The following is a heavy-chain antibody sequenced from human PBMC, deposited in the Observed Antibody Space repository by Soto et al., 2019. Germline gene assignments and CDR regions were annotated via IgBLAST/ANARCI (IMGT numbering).Heavy chain of an antibody. CDR3: AKKALQYCSSTSCYLPVDY. V-gene: IGHV3-23*01. D-gene: IGHD2-2*01. Sequence: EVQLLESGGGLVQPGGSLRLSCAASGFTFNIYAMSWVRQAPGKGLEWVSSISGNAGSIYYAESVEGRFTISRDNSKSTLYLQMNSLRAEDTAIYYCAKKALQYCSSTSCYLPVDYWGQGTLVTVSS. J-gene: IGHJ4*02. CDR1: GFTFNIYA. CDR2: ISGNAGSI.